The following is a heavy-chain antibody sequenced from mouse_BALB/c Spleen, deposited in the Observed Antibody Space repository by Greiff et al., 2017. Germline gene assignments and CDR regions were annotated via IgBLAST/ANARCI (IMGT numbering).Heavy chain of an antibody. J-gene: IGHJ4*01. CDR2: ISSGGSYT. V-gene: IGHV5-9-3*01. CDR3: ARDGVYGSSYDYAMDY. CDR1: GFTFSSYA. Sequence: EVQGVESGGGLVKPGESLKLSCAASGFTFSSYAMSWVRQTPEKRLEWVATISSGGSYTYYPDSVKGRFTISRDNAKNTLYLQMSSLRSEDTAMYYCARDGVYGSSYDYAMDYWGQGTSVTVSS. D-gene: IGHD1-1*01.